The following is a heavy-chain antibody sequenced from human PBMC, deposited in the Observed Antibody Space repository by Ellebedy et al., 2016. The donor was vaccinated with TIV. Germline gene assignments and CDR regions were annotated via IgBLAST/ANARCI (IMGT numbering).Heavy chain of an antibody. CDR1: GFTFSSYG. J-gene: IGHJ6*02. V-gene: IGHV3-33*08. CDR2: IWYDGSNK. CDR3: ARERLTGSYYYYGMDV. Sequence: PGGSLRLSCAASGFTFSSYGIHWVRQAPGKGLEWVAVIWYDGSNKYYADSVKGRFTISRDNSKNTLYLQMNSLRAEDTAVYYCARERLTGSYYYYGMDVWGQGTTVTVSS. D-gene: IGHD1-14*01.